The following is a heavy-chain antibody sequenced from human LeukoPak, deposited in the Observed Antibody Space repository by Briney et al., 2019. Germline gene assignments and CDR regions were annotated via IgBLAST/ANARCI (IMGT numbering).Heavy chain of an antibody. CDR1: GYSISSGYY. D-gene: IGHD3-10*01. J-gene: IGHJ5*02. CDR3: ARPSIAARPGYYGSGSTWFDP. Sequence: PSETLSLTCAVSGYSISSGYYWGWNRQPPGKGLEWIGSIYHSGSTYYNPSLKSRVTISVDTSKNQFSLKLSSVTAADTAVYYCARPSIAARPGYYGSGSTWFDPWGQGTLVTVSS. V-gene: IGHV4-38-2*01. CDR2: IYHSGST.